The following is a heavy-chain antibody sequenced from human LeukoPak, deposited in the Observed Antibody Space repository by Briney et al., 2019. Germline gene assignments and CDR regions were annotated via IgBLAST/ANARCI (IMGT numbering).Heavy chain of an antibody. V-gene: IGHV3-9*01. CDR3: AKDYREMATMPDY. CDR2: ISWNSGSI. J-gene: IGHJ4*02. Sequence: QSGGSLRLSCAASGFTFDDYAMHWVRQAPGKGLEWVSGISWNSGSIGYADSVKGRFTISRDNAKNSLYLQMNGLRAEDTALYYCAKDYREMATMPDYWGQGTLVTVSS. CDR1: GFTFDDYA. D-gene: IGHD5-24*01.